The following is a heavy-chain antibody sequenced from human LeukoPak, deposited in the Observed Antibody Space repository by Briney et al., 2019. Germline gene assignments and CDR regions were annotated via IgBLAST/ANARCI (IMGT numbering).Heavy chain of an antibody. CDR1: GFTFDDYA. J-gene: IGHJ4*02. CDR2: ISGSGGST. CDR3: ANDHGVY. Sequence: QPGGSLRLSCAASGFTFDDYAMHWVRPAPGKGLEWVSAISGSGGSTYYAASVKGRFTISRDNTKNTLYLQMNSLRAEDTAVYYCANDHGVYWGQGTLVTVSS. V-gene: IGHV3-23*01. D-gene: IGHD3-10*01.